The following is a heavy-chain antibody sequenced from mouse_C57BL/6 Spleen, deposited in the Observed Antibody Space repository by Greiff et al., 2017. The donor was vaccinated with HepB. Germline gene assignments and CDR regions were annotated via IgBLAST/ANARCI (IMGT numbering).Heavy chain of an antibody. CDR1: GYTFTSYW. J-gene: IGHJ3*01. V-gene: IGHV1-69*01. Sequence: QVQLQQSGAELVMPGASVKLSCKASGYTFTSYWMHWVKQRPGQGLEWIGEIDPSDSYTNYNQKFKGKSTLTVDKSSSTAYMQLSSLTSEDSAVYYCAREGAYYSKGFAYWGQGTLVTVSA. CDR2: IDPSDSYT. CDR3: AREGAYYSKGFAY. D-gene: IGHD2-5*01.